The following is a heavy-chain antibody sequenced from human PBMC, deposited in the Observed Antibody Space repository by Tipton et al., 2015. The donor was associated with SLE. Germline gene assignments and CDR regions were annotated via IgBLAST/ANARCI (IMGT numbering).Heavy chain of an antibody. V-gene: IGHV4-31*03. J-gene: IGHJ6*04. CDR1: GDSLSSNNYY. Sequence: TLSLTCSVSGDSLSSNNYYWTWIRQLPGKGLEWIGYIYYSGNTYYNPSLGSRLTISVDTSKDQFSLRLTSVTAADTAVYYCARATDWNLSPDVWGKGTTVTVSS. CDR2: IYYSGNT. D-gene: IGHD1-7*01. CDR3: ARATDWNLSPDV.